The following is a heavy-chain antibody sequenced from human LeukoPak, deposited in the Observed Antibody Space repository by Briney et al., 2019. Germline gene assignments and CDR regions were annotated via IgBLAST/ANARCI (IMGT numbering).Heavy chain of an antibody. D-gene: IGHD2-2*01. J-gene: IGHJ6*04. V-gene: IGHV3-30*04. CDR3: ARAGYCSSTSCRFYYYYYYGMDV. Sequence: GRSLRLSCAASGFTFSSYAMHWVRQAPGKGLEWVAVISYDGSNKYYADSVKGRFTISRDNSKNTLYLQMNSRRAEDTAVYYCARAGYCSSTSCRFYYYYYYGMDVWGKGTTVTVSS. CDR2: ISYDGSNK. CDR1: GFTFSSYA.